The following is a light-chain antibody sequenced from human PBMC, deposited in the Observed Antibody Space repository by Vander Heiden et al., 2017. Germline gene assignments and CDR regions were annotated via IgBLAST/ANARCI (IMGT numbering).Light chain of an antibody. Sequence: SYVLTQPTSLSVAPGQTARITCEGNNIGSKSVHWYQQKPGQAPVLVVYDDSDRPSGIPARFSGSNSGNTATLTISRVEAGDEGDYYCQVWESYTDQRVFGGGTKLTVL. CDR2: DDS. J-gene: IGLJ3*02. CDR3: QVWESYTDQRV. CDR1: NIGSKS. V-gene: IGLV3-21*02.